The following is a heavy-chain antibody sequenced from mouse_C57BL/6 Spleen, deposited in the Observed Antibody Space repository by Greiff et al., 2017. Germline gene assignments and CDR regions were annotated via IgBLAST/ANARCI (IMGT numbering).Heavy chain of an antibody. CDR1: GYAFSSYW. Sequence: QVQLQQSGAELVKPGASVKISCKASGYAFSSYWMNWVKQRPGKGLEWIGQIYPGDGDTNYNGKFKGKATLTADKSSSTAYMQLSSLTSEDSAVYFCARSGGDYYYGNCDCGGQGTTLTVSS. D-gene: IGHD1-1*01. J-gene: IGHJ2*01. CDR2: IYPGDGDT. CDR3: ARSGGDYYYGNCDC. V-gene: IGHV1-80*01.